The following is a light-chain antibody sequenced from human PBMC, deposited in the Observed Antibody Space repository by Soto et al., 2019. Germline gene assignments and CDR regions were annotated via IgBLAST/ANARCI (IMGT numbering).Light chain of an antibody. V-gene: IGLV2-14*03. J-gene: IGLJ1*01. CDR2: SVS. CDR3: ISYTVNRSYV. Sequence: QSALTQPASGSGSPGQSITISCSGTSSDIGAYDHVAWFQQFPGKTPKLMIYSVSNRPSGVSYRFSGSKSGNTASLTISGLQAEDEADYYCISYTVNRSYVFGTGTKLTVL. CDR1: SSDIGAYDH.